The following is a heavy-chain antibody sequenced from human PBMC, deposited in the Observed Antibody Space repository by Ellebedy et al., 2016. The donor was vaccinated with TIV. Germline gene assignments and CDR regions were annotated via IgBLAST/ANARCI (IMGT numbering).Heavy chain of an antibody. Sequence: GGSLRLSCAASGLTYSNAWMSWVRQAPGKGLEWVGRIKSKNDGATTDYAAPVEGRFTISRGDSKNTLYLQMNSLEIEDTAVYYCTTAGISGSRHWYKGLDVWGQGTTVTVSS. V-gene: IGHV3-15*01. J-gene: IGHJ6*02. CDR1: GLTYSNAW. CDR2: IKSKNDGATT. D-gene: IGHD1-20*01. CDR3: TTAGISGSRHWYKGLDV.